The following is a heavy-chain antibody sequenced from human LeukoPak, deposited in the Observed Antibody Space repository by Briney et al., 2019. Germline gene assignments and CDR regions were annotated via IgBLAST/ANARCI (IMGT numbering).Heavy chain of an antibody. J-gene: IGHJ4*02. V-gene: IGHV3-7*01. CDR1: DFTFSSYW. CDR3: AREVPGGSSWFDY. D-gene: IGHD6-13*01. Sequence: GGSLRLSCAASDFTFSSYWLSWVRQAPGKGLEWVANINLDGSVKYYVASVKGRFTISRDNAKSSLYLQMNSLRAEDTAVYYCAREVPGGSSWFDYWGQGTLDTVSS. CDR2: INLDGSVK.